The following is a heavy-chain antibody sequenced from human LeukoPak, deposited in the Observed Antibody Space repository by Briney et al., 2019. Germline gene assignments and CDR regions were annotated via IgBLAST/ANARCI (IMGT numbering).Heavy chain of an antibody. CDR3: ARNWNYMVGWFDP. J-gene: IGHJ5*02. V-gene: IGHV4-59*01. D-gene: IGHD1-7*01. Sequence: PSETLSLTCTVSGGSISTYYWNWIRQPPGKGLEWIGDIYYSGSTDYNPSLKSRVIISIDTSKNQFSLKLSSVTAADTAVYYCARNWNYMVGWFDPWGQGTVVTVSS. CDR2: IYYSGST. CDR1: GGSISTYY.